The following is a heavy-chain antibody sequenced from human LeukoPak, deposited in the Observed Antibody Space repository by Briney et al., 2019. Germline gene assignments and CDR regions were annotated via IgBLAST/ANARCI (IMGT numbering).Heavy chain of an antibody. D-gene: IGHD3-10*01. V-gene: IGHV4-39*07. J-gene: IGHJ4*02. CDR1: GGSISSSSYY. CDR3: ARDRSLRITMVRGVIGNFDY. Sequence: SETLSLTCTVSGGSISSSSYYWGWIRQPPGKGLEWIGSIYYSGSTYYNPSLKSRVAISVDTSKNQFSLKLSSVTAADTAVYYCARDRSLRITMVRGVIGNFDYWGQGTLVTVSS. CDR2: IYYSGST.